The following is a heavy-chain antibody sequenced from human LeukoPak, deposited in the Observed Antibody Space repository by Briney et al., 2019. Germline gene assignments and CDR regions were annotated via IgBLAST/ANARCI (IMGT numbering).Heavy chain of an antibody. CDR3: AREMLAAVAAQS. J-gene: IGHJ5*02. D-gene: IGHD6-19*01. Sequence: PGGSLRLSCEASGFSFSRYWMSWVRQAPLRGLEWVANIKPDGSEIYYVDSVKGRFTISRDNAKNAVYLQMNSLRAEDTAVYYCAREMLAAVAAQSWGQGTLVTVSS. CDR2: IKPDGSEI. CDR1: GFSFSRYW. V-gene: IGHV3-7*01.